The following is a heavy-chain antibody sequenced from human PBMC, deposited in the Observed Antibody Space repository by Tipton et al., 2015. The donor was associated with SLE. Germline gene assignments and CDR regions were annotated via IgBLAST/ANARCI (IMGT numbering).Heavy chain of an antibody. CDR2: IKQDGSDK. CDR3: VLWGSSWGFDY. V-gene: IGHV3-7*01. J-gene: IGHJ4*02. CDR1: GFSFSEYW. D-gene: IGHD6-13*01. Sequence: SLRLSCAGSGFSFSEYWMSWGRQAPGKGLEWVAHIKQDGSDKYYADSVKGRFTISRDNAKDSLYLQMNSLRAEDTAVYYCVLWGSSWGFDYWGQGTLVTVSS.